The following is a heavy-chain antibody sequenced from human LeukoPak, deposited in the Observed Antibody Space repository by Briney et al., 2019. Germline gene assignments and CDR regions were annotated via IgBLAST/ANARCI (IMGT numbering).Heavy chain of an antibody. CDR1: GFTFSDYW. CDR2: ISSSGSTI. D-gene: IGHD3-10*01. J-gene: IGHJ4*02. CDR3: ARDYGSGSYPHY. Sequence: GGSLRLSCAASGFTFSDYWMTWVRQAPGKGLEWVSYISSSGSTIYYADSVKGRFTISRDNAKNSLYLQMNSLRAEDTAVYYCARDYGSGSYPHYWGQGTLVTVSS. V-gene: IGHV3-11*01.